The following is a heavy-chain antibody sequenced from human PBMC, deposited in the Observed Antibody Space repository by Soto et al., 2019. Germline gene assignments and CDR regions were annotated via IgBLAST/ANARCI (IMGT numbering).Heavy chain of an antibody. Sequence: PSETLSPTGAVSGGSISSSNWWSWVRQPPGKGLEWIGEIYHSGSTNYNPSLKSRVTISVDKSKNQFSLKLSSVTAADTAVYYCARVREWSGIAAAGLYGMDVWGQGTTVTVSS. J-gene: IGHJ6*02. CDR2: IYHSGST. CDR1: GGSISSSNW. V-gene: IGHV4-4*02. CDR3: ARVREWSGIAAAGLYGMDV. D-gene: IGHD6-13*01.